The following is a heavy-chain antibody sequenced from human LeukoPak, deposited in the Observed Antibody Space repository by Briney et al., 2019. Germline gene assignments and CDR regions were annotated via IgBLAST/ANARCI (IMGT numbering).Heavy chain of an antibody. J-gene: IGHJ5*02. V-gene: IGHV3-30*18. Sequence: GGSLRLSCAASGFTFRSYEMNWVRQAPGKGLEWVAVISYDGSNKYYADSVKGRFTISRDNSKNTLYLQMNSLRAEDTAVYYCAKDGPLNVAVANNWFDPWGQGTLVTVSS. CDR3: AKDGPLNVAVANNWFDP. CDR1: GFTFRSYE. CDR2: ISYDGSNK. D-gene: IGHD3-16*01.